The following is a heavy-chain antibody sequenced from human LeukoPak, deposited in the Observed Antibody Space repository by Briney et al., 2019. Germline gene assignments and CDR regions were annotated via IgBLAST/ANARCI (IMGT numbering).Heavy chain of an antibody. Sequence: ASVKVSCKASGYTFTSYGISWVRQAPGQGLEWMGWISAYNGNTNYAQKLQGRVTMTTDTSTSTAYMELSSLRSEDTAVYYCARAQLGTYYYDSSGRGYYYMDVWGKGTTVTVSS. V-gene: IGHV1-18*01. CDR1: GYTFTSYG. CDR2: ISAYNGNT. CDR3: ARAQLGTYYYDSSGRGYYYMDV. J-gene: IGHJ6*03. D-gene: IGHD3-22*01.